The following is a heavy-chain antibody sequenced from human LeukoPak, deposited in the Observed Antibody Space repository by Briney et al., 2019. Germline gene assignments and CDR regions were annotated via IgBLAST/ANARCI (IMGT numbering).Heavy chain of an antibody. V-gene: IGHV1-69*13. CDR2: IIPIFGGT. D-gene: IGHD2-2*02. J-gene: IGHJ4*02. Sequence: GASVKVSFKASGCTFTCYAFSWERQAPGQGLEWMGGIIPIFGGTNYAQKFQGRVTITADESTNTDYMELSSLRSEDTAVYYCALPGGDIVVVPAAIAAFDYWGQGTLVTVSS. CDR1: GCTFTCYA. CDR3: ALPGGDIVVVPAAIAAFDY.